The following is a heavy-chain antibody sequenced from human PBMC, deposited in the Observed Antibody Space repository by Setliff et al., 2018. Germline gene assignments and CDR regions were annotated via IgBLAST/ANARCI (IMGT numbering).Heavy chain of an antibody. CDR3: ARDLIRGAPNWFDP. D-gene: IGHD3-10*01. CDR1: GYTFTSYD. V-gene: IGHV1-8*02. J-gene: IGHJ5*02. CDR2: MNPNSGNT. Sequence: ASVKVSCKASGYTFTSYDINWVRQATGQGLEWMGWMNPNSGNTGYAQKFQGRVTMTRNTSISTAYMELNSLRAEDTAVYYCARDLIRGAPNWFDPWGQGTLVTVSS.